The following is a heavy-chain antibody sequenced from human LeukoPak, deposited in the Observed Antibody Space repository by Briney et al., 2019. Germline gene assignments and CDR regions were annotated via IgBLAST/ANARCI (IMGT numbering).Heavy chain of an antibody. CDR3: ARDYNSAWYTAFDY. CDR1: GFTFSSYA. V-gene: IGHV3-30-3*01. Sequence: GGSLRLSCAATGFTFSSYAMHWVRQAPGKGLEWVAVISYDGSNKYYADSVKGRFTISRDDSKNTLHLHMNSLRAEDTAVYYCARDYNSAWYTAFDYWGQGTLVTVSS. J-gene: IGHJ4*02. CDR2: ISYDGSNK. D-gene: IGHD6-19*01.